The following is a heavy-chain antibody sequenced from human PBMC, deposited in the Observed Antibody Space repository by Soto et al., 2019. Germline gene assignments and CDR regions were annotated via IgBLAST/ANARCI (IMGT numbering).Heavy chain of an antibody. CDR1: AYSFTSYW. CDR2: IYPGDSDT. CDR3: AREGRGYSYGAFDY. D-gene: IGHD5-18*01. Sequence: PGESLKIFCKGSAYSFTSYWIGWVRQMPGKGLEWMGIIYPGDSDTRYSTSFQGKDTTPADKSISSAYLQWSSLKASRTAMYYCAREGRGYSYGAFDYWGPGTLVTVSS. J-gene: IGHJ4*02. V-gene: IGHV5-51*01.